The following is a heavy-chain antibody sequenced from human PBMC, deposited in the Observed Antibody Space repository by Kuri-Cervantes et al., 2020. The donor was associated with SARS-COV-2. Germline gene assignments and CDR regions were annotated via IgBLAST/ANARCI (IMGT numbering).Heavy chain of an antibody. D-gene: IGHD3-10*01. CDR2: ISFDGRNT. V-gene: IGHV3-30*04. CDR3: AKDLISASYFGSGSPDY. Sequence: GESLKISCAVSGFPFSDYAMSWVRQAPGKGLEWVAIISFDGRNTHYADSVKGRFTISRDNSASTMFLQMNSLRAEDTALYFCAKDLISASYFGSGSPDYWGQGTLVTVSS. CDR1: GFPFSDYA. J-gene: IGHJ4*02.